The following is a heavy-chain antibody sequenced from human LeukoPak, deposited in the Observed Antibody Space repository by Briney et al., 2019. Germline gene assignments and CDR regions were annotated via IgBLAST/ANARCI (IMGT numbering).Heavy chain of an antibody. Sequence: ASVKVSCKASGYTFTGYYLHWVRQAPGQGLEWMGWINANTGGTNYAQKFQGKFTMTRDTSITTVYMELSRLAFGDTAVYYCARVYYYGSGSYYSRFRAFDIWGQGTMVTVSS. J-gene: IGHJ3*02. V-gene: IGHV1-2*02. CDR2: INANTGGT. CDR1: GYTFTGYY. CDR3: ARVYYYGSGSYYSRFRAFDI. D-gene: IGHD3-10*01.